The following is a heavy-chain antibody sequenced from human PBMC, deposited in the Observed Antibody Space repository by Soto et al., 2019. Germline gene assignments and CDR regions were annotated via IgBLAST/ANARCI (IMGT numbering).Heavy chain of an antibody. CDR1: GITFNDYY. D-gene: IGHD3-3*01. CDR2: ISSSGSTI. J-gene: IGHJ5*02. V-gene: IGHV3-11*01. Sequence: QVQLVESGGGLVKPGGYLRLSCAASGITFNDYYMSWIRQAPGKGLEWVSYISSSGSTIYYADSVKGRFTISRDNAKNSLYLQMNSLRAEDTAVYYCATLGVVTIRSVDPWGQGTLVTVSS. CDR3: ATLGVVTIRSVDP.